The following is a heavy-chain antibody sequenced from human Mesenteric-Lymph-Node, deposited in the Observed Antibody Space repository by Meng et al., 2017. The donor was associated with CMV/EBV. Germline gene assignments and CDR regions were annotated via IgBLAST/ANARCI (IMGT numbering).Heavy chain of an antibody. CDR2: INHSGST. CDR1: GGSFSGYY. CDR3: ARGSSYDILTGYFDY. D-gene: IGHD3-9*01. J-gene: IGHJ4*02. V-gene: IGHV4-34*01. Sequence: QVQLHQWGAGLLKPSETLSVTWAVYGGSFSGYYWNWIRQSPEKGLEWIGEINHSGSTTYNPSFTSRIIISVDTSTNQISLNMSSVTAADTAAYYCARGSSYDILTGYFDYWGQGALVTVSS.